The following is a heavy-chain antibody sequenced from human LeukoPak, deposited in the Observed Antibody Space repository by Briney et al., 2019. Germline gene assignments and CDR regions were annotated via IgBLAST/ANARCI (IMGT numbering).Heavy chain of an antibody. CDR2: INHSGST. CDR3: ARLNVPSIAAAGTGGWFDP. J-gene: IGHJ5*02. V-gene: IGHV4-34*01. D-gene: IGHD6-13*01. CDR1: GGSFSGYY. Sequence: SETLSFTCAVYGGSFSGYYWSWIRQPPGKGLEWIGEINHSGSTNYNPSLKSRVTISVDTSKNQFSLKLSSVTAADTAVYYCARLNVPSIAAAGTGGWFDPWGQGTLVTVSS.